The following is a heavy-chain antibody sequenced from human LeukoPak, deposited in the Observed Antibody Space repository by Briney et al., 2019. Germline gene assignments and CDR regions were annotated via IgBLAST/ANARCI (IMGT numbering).Heavy chain of an antibody. Sequence: PSGTLSLTCAVFGGSISSSNWWSWVRRAPGKGLEWIGEISHNGNTNFNPSLKSRLTISVDKSKNQFSLKLSSVTAADTAVYYCARSSYYDSTYGMDVWGQGTTVTVSS. D-gene: IGHD3-22*01. CDR2: ISHNGNT. CDR1: GGSISSSNW. CDR3: ARSSYYDSTYGMDV. J-gene: IGHJ6*02. V-gene: IGHV4-4*02.